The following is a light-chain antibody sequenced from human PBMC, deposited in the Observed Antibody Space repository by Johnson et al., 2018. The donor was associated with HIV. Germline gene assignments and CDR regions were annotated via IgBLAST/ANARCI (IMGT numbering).Light chain of an antibody. CDR3: GTLDSRLAYV. CDR2: ENN. CDR1: ISDVGNYA. V-gene: IGLV1-51*02. Sequence: QSILTQPPSVSAAPGQKVTISCSGGISDVGNYAESWCHQLPGTAPKLLIYENNKRPSGIPDRFSGSKSGTSATLGITGLQTGDEADYYCGTLDSRLAYVFGTATKVTVL. J-gene: IGLJ1*01.